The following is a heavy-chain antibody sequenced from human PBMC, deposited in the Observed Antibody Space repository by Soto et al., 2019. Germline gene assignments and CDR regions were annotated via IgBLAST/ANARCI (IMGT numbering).Heavy chain of an antibody. CDR2: ISGYGNT. Sequence: QVQLVQSGAEVKKPGASVKVSCKASGYTFTSYGISWVRQAPGQGLEWMGWISGYGNTNYAQKLQGRVTMTTDTSTSSAYMGLRSLRSDDTAVSYCARGTGSGTYYWGYDFDYWGQGTLVTVSS. CDR1: GYTFTSYG. D-gene: IGHD1-26*01. V-gene: IGHV1-18*01. J-gene: IGHJ4*02. CDR3: ARGTGSGTYYWGYDFDY.